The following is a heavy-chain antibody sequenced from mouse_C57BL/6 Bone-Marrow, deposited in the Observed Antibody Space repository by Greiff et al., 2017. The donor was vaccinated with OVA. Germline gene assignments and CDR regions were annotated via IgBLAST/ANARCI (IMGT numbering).Heavy chain of an antibody. V-gene: IGHV1-52*01. CDR2: IDPSDSET. CDR3: ATDGPYWYFDV. J-gene: IGHJ1*03. Sequence: QVQLQQPGAELVRPGSSVKLSCKASGYTFTSYWMHWVKQRPIQGLEWIGNIDPSDSETHYNQKFKDKATLTVDKSSSTAYMQLSSLTSEDSAVYYCATDGPYWYFDVWGTGTTGTVSS. CDR1: GYTFTSYW. D-gene: IGHD2-3*01.